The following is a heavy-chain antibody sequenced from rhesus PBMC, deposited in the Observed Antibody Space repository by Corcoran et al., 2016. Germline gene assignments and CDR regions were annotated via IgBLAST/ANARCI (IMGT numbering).Heavy chain of an antibody. D-gene: IGHD2-15*01. Sequence: QVQLQESGPGLVKPSETLSLTCAVSGGSISDRSYWHWIRQPPGKGLEWIGNIYGSSGRTYYNPALKSGVTMSKDTAKNQVSLKLSSVTAADTAVYYCARVSLQRDYWGQGVLVTVSS. J-gene: IGHJ4*01. CDR3: ARVSLQRDY. CDR1: GGSISDRSY. CDR2: IYGSSGRT. V-gene: IGHV4S7*01.